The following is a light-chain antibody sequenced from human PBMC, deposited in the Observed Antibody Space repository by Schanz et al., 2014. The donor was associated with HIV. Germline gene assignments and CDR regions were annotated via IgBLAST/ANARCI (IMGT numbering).Light chain of an antibody. J-gene: IGLJ2*01. Sequence: QSVLTQPPSASGPPGQRVTISCSGTTSNIGTNTVNWYQQLPGTAPKLLIYNTDQRPSGVPDRFSGSKSGTAASLAISGLQSEDEADYYCAAWDDSLNGLVVFGGGTKLTVL. CDR3: AAWDDSLNGLVV. CDR1: TSNIGTNT. V-gene: IGLV1-44*01. CDR2: NTD.